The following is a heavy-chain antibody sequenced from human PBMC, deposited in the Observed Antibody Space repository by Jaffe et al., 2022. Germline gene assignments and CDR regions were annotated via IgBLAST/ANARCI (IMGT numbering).Heavy chain of an antibody. J-gene: IGHJ4*02. CDR2: INAGNGNT. D-gene: IGHD6-13*01. V-gene: IGHV1-3*01. CDR1: GYTFTSYA. CDR3: ARGPTSTYSSSWSHFDY. Sequence: QVQLVQSGAEVKKPGASVKVSCKASGYTFTSYAMHWVRQAPGQRLEWMGWINAGNGNTKYSQKFQGRVTITRDTSASTAYMELSSLRSEDTAVYYCARGPTSTYSSSWSHFDYWGQGTLVTVSS.